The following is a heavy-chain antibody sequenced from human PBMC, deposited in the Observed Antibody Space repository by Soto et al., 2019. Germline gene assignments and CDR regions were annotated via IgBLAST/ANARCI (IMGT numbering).Heavy chain of an antibody. V-gene: IGHV1-69*06. Sequence: VQLLESGGGLVQPGGSLRLSCAASGFTFSSYAISWVRQAPGQGLEWMGGIIPIFGTANYAQKFQGRVTITADKSTSTAYMELSSLRSEDTAVYYCARGLPKKTDNYYFDYWGQGTLVTVSS. CDR2: IIPIFGTA. CDR3: ARGLPKKTDNYYFDY. CDR1: GFTFSSYA. J-gene: IGHJ4*02.